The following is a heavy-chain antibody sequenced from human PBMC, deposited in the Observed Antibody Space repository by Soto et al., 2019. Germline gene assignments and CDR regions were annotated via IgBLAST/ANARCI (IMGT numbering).Heavy chain of an antibody. D-gene: IGHD6-13*01. CDR1: GFTFSSYD. CDR2: IGTAGDT. CDR3: ARGAAASALPAVVSVDS. J-gene: IGHJ4*02. Sequence: QAGGSLRLSCAASGFTFSSYDMHWVRQATGKGLEWVSAIGTAGDTYYPGSVKGRFTISRENVKNTLYLQMYSLRAGDTAVYFCARGAAASALPAVVSVDSWGQGSLVTVFS. V-gene: IGHV3-13*01.